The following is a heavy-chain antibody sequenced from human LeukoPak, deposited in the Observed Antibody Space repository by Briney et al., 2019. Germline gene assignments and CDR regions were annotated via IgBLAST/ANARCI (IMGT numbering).Heavy chain of an antibody. J-gene: IGHJ4*02. D-gene: IGHD3-22*01. CDR1: GFTFSSYA. CDR3: ARNYYDSSGYGY. Sequence: PGGSLRLSCAASGFTFSSYAMSWVRQAPGKGLEWVSGISGSGGSTYYADSVKGRFTISRDNAKNSLYLQMNSLRAEDTAVYYCARNYYDSSGYGYWGQGTLVTVSS. V-gene: IGHV3-23*01. CDR2: ISGSGGST.